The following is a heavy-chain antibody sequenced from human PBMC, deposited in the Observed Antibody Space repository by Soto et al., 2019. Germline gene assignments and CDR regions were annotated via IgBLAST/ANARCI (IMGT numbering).Heavy chain of an antibody. Sequence: GESLKISCKGSGYSFTSYWISWVRQMPGKGLEWMGRIDPSDSYTNYSPSFQGHVTISADKSISTAYLQWSSLKASDAAMYYCARRASIAVAGTNYYYYGMDVWGQGTTVTVSS. D-gene: IGHD6-19*01. V-gene: IGHV5-10-1*01. J-gene: IGHJ6*02. CDR2: IDPSDSYT. CDR1: GYSFTSYW. CDR3: ARRASIAVAGTNYYYYGMDV.